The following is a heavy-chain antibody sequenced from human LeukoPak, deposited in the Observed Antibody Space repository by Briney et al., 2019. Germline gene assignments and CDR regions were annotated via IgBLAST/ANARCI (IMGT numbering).Heavy chain of an antibody. Sequence: GGSLRLSCAASGFTFSNYGMHWVRQAPGKGLEWVAVISYDGSNKYYADSVKGRFTISRDNSKNTLYLQMNSLRAEDTAVYYCAKTSSGWYGFDYWGQGTLVTVSS. CDR1: GFTFSNYG. V-gene: IGHV3-30*18. CDR2: ISYDGSNK. J-gene: IGHJ4*02. CDR3: AKTSSGWYGFDY. D-gene: IGHD6-19*01.